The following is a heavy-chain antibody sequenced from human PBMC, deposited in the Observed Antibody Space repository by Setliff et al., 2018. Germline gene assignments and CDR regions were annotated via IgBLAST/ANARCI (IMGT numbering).Heavy chain of an antibody. Sequence: SETLSFTCTVSGGSISPYYWIWIRQPAGEGLEWIGRIYTSGSTNYNPSLKRRVTISLEMSKNQFSLTLSSVTAADTAVYYCARARPATIAGVVPGVADFGIDVWGQGTTVTVSS. CDR1: GGSISPYY. V-gene: IGHV4-4*07. CDR3: ARARPATIAGVVPGVADFGIDV. D-gene: IGHD2-2*01. CDR2: IYTSGST. J-gene: IGHJ6*02.